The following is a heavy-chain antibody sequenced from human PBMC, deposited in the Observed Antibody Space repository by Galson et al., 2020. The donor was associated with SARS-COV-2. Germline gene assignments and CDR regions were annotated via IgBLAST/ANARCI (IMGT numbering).Heavy chain of an antibody. V-gene: IGHV1-24*01. Sequence: ASVKVSCKVSGYTLTEFSMHWVRQAPGKGLEWMGGFDPEDGETIYAQKFQGRVTMTEDTSTDTAYMELSSLRSEDTAVYYCATDRRQLVLSCMDGGGQGSTVTVSS. CDR1: GYTLTEFS. J-gene: IGHJ6*02. CDR3: ATDRRQLVLSCMDG. D-gene: IGHD6-13*01. CDR2: FDPEDGET.